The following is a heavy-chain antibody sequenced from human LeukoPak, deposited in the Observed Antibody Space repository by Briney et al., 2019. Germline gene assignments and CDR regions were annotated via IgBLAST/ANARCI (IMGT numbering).Heavy chain of an antibody. D-gene: IGHD6-19*01. Sequence: GGSLRLSCAASGFTFSSYWMSWVRQAPGKGLEWVANIKQDGSEKYYVDSVKGRFTISRDNAKNSLYLQMNSLRAEDTAVYYCARVTAVAGTSVGVDAWGQGILVTVS. CDR3: ARVTAVAGTSVGVDA. CDR1: GFTFSSYW. J-gene: IGHJ4*02. V-gene: IGHV3-7*01. CDR2: IKQDGSEK.